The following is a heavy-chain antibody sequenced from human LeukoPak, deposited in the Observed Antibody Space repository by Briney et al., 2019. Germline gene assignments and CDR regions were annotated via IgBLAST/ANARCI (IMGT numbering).Heavy chain of an antibody. J-gene: IGHJ3*02. CDR2: ISSTSSYI. CDR3: ARDPLKRAFDI. Sequence: GGSLRLSCAASGFTFRNSAMNWVRQAPGKGLEWVSSISSTSSYIYYADSVKGRFTISRDNAKNSLYLQRNSLRAEDTAVYYCARDPLKRAFDIWGQGTMVTVSS. CDR1: GFTFRNSA. V-gene: IGHV3-21*01.